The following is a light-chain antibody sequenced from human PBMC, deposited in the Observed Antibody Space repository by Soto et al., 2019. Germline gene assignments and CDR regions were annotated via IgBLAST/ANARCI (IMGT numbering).Light chain of an antibody. J-gene: IGLJ1*01. CDR3: GSWDSSLSAYV. CDR1: SSNIGGNS. V-gene: IGLV1-51*01. Sequence: SVVTHAPAVSAAPGQKVTISFSGSSSNIGGNSVSWYQQLPGTAPKLLIYDDNKRPSGIPDRFSGYKSGTSATLGITGFQTGDEADYYCGSWDSSLSAYVFGTGTKLTVL. CDR2: DDN.